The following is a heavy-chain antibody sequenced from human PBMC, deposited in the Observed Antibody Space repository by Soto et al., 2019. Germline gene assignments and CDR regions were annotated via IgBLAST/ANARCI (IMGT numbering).Heavy chain of an antibody. J-gene: IGHJ5*02. Sequence: SETLCLTCAVSGDSGGGGGVSWSWIRQPPGKGLEWIGYIHHSGNTDYNPSLKSRVTLSVDRSKNQLSLSLTSVTAADTAVYFCARQKLELLYFDPWGQGIPVTVSS. CDR1: GDSGGGGGVS. V-gene: IGHV4-30-2*01. CDR3: ARQKLELLYFDP. CDR2: IHHSGNT. D-gene: IGHD6-13*01.